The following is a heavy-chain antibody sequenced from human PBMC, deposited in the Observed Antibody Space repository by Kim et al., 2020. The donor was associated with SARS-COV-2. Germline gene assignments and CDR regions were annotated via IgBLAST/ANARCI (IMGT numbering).Heavy chain of an antibody. J-gene: IGHJ6*02. D-gene: IGHD2-8*01. CDR1: GYTFTSYA. CDR2: INAGNGNT. V-gene: IGHV1-3*01. CDR3: AQEGYCTNGVCYRYYGMDV. Sequence: ASVKVSCKASGYTFTSYAMHWVRQAPGQRLEWMGWINAGNGNTKYSQKFQGRVTITRDTSASTAYMELSSLRSEDTAVYYCAQEGYCTNGVCYRYYGMDVWGQGTTVTVSS.